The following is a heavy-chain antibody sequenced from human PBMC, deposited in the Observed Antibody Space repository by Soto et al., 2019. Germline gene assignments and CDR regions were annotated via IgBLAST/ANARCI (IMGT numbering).Heavy chain of an antibody. V-gene: IGHV4-59*01. J-gene: IGHJ4*02. CDR3: ARYRLDYSDSSGYLVGFDH. Sequence: SETLSLSCAVSGGSISGYYWRWIRQPPGEGLEWIGYIYYSGSTNYHPSLTSRVTTSVDTSKTQFSLKLSSVTAADPAVYYCARYRLDYSDSSGYLVGFDHWGQGTLVTVS. CDR2: IYYSGST. D-gene: IGHD3-22*01. CDR1: GGSISGYY.